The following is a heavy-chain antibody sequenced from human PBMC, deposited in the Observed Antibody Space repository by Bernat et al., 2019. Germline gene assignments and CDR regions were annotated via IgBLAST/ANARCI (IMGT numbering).Heavy chain of an antibody. Sequence: QVRLVESGGGVVQPGGSLRLSCAASGFTFRSYGIHWVRQAPGKGLEWVTFIRNDGSDKYYTDSVKGRFTISRDNSKNTVYLQMNSLRAEDSAVYYCAKGRDNKPRTYTMDVWGQGTTVTVSS. D-gene: IGHD1-14*01. J-gene: IGHJ6*02. V-gene: IGHV3-30*02. CDR3: AKGRDNKPRTYTMDV. CDR2: IRNDGSDK. CDR1: GFTFRSYG.